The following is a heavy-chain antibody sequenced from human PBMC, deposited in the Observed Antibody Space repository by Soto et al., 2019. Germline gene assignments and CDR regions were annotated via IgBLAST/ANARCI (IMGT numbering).Heavy chain of an antibody. J-gene: IGHJ4*02. V-gene: IGHV3-30*18. CDR2: ISYDGSNK. CDR3: AKLAYDSSGYAYFDY. D-gene: IGHD3-22*01. CDR1: GFTFSSYG. Sequence: GGSLRLSCAASGFTFSSYGMHWVRQAPGKGLEWVAVISYDGSNKYYADSVKGRFTISRDNSKNTLYLQMNSLRAEDTAVYYCAKLAYDSSGYAYFDYWGQGTLVTVSS.